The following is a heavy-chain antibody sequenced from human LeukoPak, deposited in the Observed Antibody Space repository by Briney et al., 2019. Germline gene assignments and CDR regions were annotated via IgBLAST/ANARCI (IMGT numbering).Heavy chain of an antibody. CDR3: ATDAPYSSSWRYFDY. CDR2: INPSSGDT. J-gene: IGHJ4*02. V-gene: IGHV1-46*01. Sequence: ASVKVSCKASGYPFISYFIHWVRQAPGQGLEWMGIINPSSGDTNYAQQFQGRVTVTTDTSTSTIYMELSSLRSDDTGVYYCATDAPYSSSWRYFDYWGQGTLVTVSS. D-gene: IGHD6-13*01. CDR1: GYPFISYF.